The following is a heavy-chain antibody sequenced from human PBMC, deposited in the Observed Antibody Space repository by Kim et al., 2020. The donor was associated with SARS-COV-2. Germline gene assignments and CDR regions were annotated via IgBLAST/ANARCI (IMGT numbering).Heavy chain of an antibody. CDR3: ARGRWYYDFWSGYWFDP. CDR2: IGTAGDT. D-gene: IGHD3-3*01. Sequence: GGSLRLSCAASGFTFSSYDMHWVRQATGKGLEWVSAIGTAGDTYYPGSVKGRFTISRENAKNSLYLQMNSLRAGDTAVYYCARGRWYYDFWSGYWFDPWGQGTLVTVSS. CDR1: GFTFSSYD. J-gene: IGHJ5*02. V-gene: IGHV3-13*01.